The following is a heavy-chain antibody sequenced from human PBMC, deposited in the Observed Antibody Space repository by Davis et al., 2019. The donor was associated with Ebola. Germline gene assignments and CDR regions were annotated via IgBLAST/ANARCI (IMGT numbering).Heavy chain of an antibody. J-gene: IGHJ4*02. CDR1: GFTFSDYY. V-gene: IGHV3-11*06. Sequence: GGSLRLSCAASGFTFSDYYMSWIRQAPGKGLEWVSSISSSSSYIYYADSVKGRFTISRDNAKNSLYLQMNSLRAEDTAVYYCARAYSRWGWLQYFDYWGQGTLVTVSS. CDR2: ISSSSSYI. D-gene: IGHD5-24*01. CDR3: ARAYSRWGWLQYFDY.